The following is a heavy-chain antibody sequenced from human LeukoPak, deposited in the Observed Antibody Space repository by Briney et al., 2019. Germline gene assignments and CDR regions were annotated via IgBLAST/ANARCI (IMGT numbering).Heavy chain of an antibody. V-gene: IGHV3-7*01. Sequence: GGSLRLSCAASGFTFSSYWMSWVRQAPGKGLEWVANIKQDGSEKYYVDSVKGRFTISRDNAKNSLYLQMNSLRAEDTAVYYCAKEGYGDSAGYFDYWGQGTLVTVSS. J-gene: IGHJ4*02. CDR1: GFTFSSYW. CDR3: AKEGYGDSAGYFDY. D-gene: IGHD4-17*01. CDR2: IKQDGSEK.